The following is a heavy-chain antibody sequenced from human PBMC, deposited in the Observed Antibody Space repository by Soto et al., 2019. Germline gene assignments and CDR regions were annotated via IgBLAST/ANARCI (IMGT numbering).Heavy chain of an antibody. D-gene: IGHD5-12*01. CDR1: GGTFSSYA. Sequence: QVQLVQSGAEVKKPGSSVKVSCKASGGTFSSYAISWVRQAPGQGLEWMGGIIPIFGTANYAQKFQGRVTITADESTSTAYTELRSLRSEDRAVYYCAGEGVEMAREMGQGYFDLWGRGTLVTVSS. J-gene: IGHJ2*01. V-gene: IGHV1-69*12. CDR3: AGEGVEMAREMGQGYFDL. CDR2: IIPIFGTA.